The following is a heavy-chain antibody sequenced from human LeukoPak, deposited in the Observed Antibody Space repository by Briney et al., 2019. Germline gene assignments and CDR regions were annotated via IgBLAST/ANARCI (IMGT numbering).Heavy chain of an antibody. V-gene: IGHV1-18*01. D-gene: IGHD3-3*01. CDR1: GYTFSRHG. Sequence: ASVKVSCKASGYTFSRHGMTWVRQAPGQGLEWMGWISGGKGDTKYAQNLQGRVTMTTEANTAYMELRSLTSDDTAVYYCMRGTWGVVLDYWGQGTPLTVSS. CDR3: MRGTWGVVLDY. CDR2: ISGGKGDT. J-gene: IGHJ4*02.